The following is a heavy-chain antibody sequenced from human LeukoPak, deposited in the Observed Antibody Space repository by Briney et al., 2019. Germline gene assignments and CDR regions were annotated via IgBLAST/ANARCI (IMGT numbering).Heavy chain of an antibody. CDR3: ASGSV. CDR2: IYSGGTT. D-gene: IGHD1-26*01. CDR1: GGSISSYY. J-gene: IGHJ4*02. Sequence: PSETLSLTCTVSGGSISSYYWSWIRQTPGKGLEWIGYIYSGGTTSHNPSLKSRISMSVDTSKNQFSLRLSSVTAADTAVYYCASGSVWGQGILVTVSS. V-gene: IGHV4-59*01.